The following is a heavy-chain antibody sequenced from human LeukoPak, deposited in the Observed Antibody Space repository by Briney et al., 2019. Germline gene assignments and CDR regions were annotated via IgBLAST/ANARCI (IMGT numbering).Heavy chain of an antibody. CDR1: GFTFSSYS. J-gene: IGHJ4*02. D-gene: IGHD7-27*01. Sequence: HPGGSLRLSCAASGFTFSSYSMNWVRQAPGKGLEWVSYISSSSSTIYYADSVKGRFTISRDNAKNSLYLQMNSLRAEDTAVYYCARDAGRWGSRGYYFDYWGQGTLVTVSS. CDR3: ARDAGRWGSRGYYFDY. CDR2: ISSSSSTI. V-gene: IGHV3-48*01.